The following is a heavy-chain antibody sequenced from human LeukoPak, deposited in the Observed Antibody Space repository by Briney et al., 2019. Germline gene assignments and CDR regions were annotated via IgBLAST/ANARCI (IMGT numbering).Heavy chain of an antibody. Sequence: SETLSLTCTVSGGSISSYYWSWIRQPPGKGLEWIGYIYYSGSTNYNPSLKSRVTISVDTSKNQFSLKLSSVTAADTAVYYCARDMTIRSLYWFDPWGQGTLVTVSS. V-gene: IGHV4-59*01. D-gene: IGHD3-9*01. CDR2: IYYSGST. CDR1: GGSISSYY. J-gene: IGHJ5*02. CDR3: ARDMTIRSLYWFDP.